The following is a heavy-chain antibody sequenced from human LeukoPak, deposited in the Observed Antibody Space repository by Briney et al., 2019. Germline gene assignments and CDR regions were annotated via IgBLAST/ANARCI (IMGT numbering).Heavy chain of an antibody. Sequence: SVKVSCKASGGTFSSYAISWVRQAPGQGLEWMGGIIPIFGPANYAQKFQGRVTISTDESTSTAYMELSSLRSEDTAVYYCARGKDIVVVAATTPFDYWGQGTLVTVSS. J-gene: IGHJ4*02. CDR3: ARGKDIVVVAATTPFDY. D-gene: IGHD2-2*01. CDR1: GGTFSSYA. CDR2: IIPIFGPA. V-gene: IGHV1-69*05.